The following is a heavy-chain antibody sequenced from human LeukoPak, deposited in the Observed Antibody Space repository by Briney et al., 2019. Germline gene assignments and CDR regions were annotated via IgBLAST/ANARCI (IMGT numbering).Heavy chain of an antibody. CDR3: AREPRMVVHFDY. D-gene: IGHD2-15*01. CDR1: GFTFSSYE. CDR2: ISSSGSTI. V-gene: IGHV3-48*03. J-gene: IGHJ4*02. Sequence: RPGGSLRLSCAASGFTFSSYEMNWVRQAPGKGLGWVSYISSSGSTIYYADSVKGRFTISRDNAKNSLYLQMNSLRAEDTAVYYCAREPRMVVHFDYWGQGTLVTVSS.